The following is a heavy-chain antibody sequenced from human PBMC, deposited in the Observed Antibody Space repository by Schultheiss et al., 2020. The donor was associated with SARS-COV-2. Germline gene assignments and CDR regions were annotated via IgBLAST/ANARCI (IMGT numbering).Heavy chain of an antibody. Sequence: GESLKISCAASGFTFSSYGMHWVRQAPGKGLEWVAVISYDGSNKYYADSVKGRFTISRDNSKNTLYLQMNSLRAEDTAVYYCAKDRGYYYDSSGYWSYYYYYGMDVWGQGTTVTVSS. V-gene: IGHV3-30*12. CDR1: GFTFSSYG. CDR2: ISYDGSNK. J-gene: IGHJ6*02. D-gene: IGHD3-22*01. CDR3: AKDRGYYYDSSGYWSYYYYYGMDV.